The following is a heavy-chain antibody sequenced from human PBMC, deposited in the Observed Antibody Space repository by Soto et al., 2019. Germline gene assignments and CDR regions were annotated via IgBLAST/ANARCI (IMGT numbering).Heavy chain of an antibody. D-gene: IGHD3-22*01. J-gene: IGHJ4*02. CDR3: ARDYYDSSGYFLLFDY. Sequence: GGSLRLSCAASGFTFSSYSMNWVRQAPGKGLEWVSSISSSSSYIYYADSVKGRFTISRDNAKNSLYLQMNSLRAEDTAVYYCARDYYDSSGYFLLFDYWGQGTQVTVSS. CDR2: ISSSSSYI. CDR1: GFTFSSYS. V-gene: IGHV3-21*01.